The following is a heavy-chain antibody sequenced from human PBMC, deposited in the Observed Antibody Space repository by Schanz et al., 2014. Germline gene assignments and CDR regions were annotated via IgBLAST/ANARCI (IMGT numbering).Heavy chain of an antibody. CDR3: ASLIGTTSAHFYGMDV. Sequence: EMQLVESGGGLIQPGGSLRLSCAASGFTVTSYYMSWVRQAPGKGLEWVSGIYSGDNTYYADSVKGRFNISRDNSKNTVYLQMNSLRAEDTAVYFCASLIGTTSAHFYGMDVWGQGTTVTVSS. J-gene: IGHJ6*02. CDR1: GFTVTSYY. CDR2: IYSGDNT. V-gene: IGHV3-53*01. D-gene: IGHD1-7*01.